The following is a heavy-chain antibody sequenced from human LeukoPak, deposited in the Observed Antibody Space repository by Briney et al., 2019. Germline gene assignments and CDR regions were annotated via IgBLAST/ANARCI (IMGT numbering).Heavy chain of an antibody. J-gene: IGHJ4*02. CDR2: ISSSSSTI. D-gene: IGHD6-19*01. CDR1: GFTFSSYA. Sequence: PGGSLRLSCAASGFTFSSYAMSWVRQAPGKGLEWVSYISSSSSTIYYADSVKGRFTISRDNAKNSLHLQMNSLRAEDTAVYYCARDRERGWYKGLRNYWGQGTLVTVSS. CDR3: ARDRERGWYKGLRNY. V-gene: IGHV3-48*04.